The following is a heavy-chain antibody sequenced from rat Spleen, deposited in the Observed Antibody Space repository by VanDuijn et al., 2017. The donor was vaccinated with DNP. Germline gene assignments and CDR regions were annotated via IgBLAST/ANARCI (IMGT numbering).Heavy chain of an antibody. V-gene: IGHV2-16*01. D-gene: IGHD1-2*01. Sequence: QVQLKESGPGLVQPSRTLSLPCTVSGFSLTSYGVSWVRQPPGKGLEWIAAIWGVGNTDYNSALKSRPRISRDTSKSQVLLKMNSLQTEDTAMYFGARWHLYLSYFDYWGQGVMVTVSS. CDR3: ARWHLYLSYFDY. CDR2: IWGVGNT. J-gene: IGHJ2*01. CDR1: GFSLTSYG.